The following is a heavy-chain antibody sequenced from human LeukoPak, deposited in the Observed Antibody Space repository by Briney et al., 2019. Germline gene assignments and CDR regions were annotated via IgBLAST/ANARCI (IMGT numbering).Heavy chain of an antibody. Sequence: SQTLSLTCTVSGVSISSYYWRWILQPPGKGLEWIAYIYYSGSTNYNPSLKRRVTISVDTSKNQFSLKLSSVTAADTAVYYCARYVWGSYPTFEDYWGQGTLVTVSS. D-gene: IGHD3-16*02. CDR1: GVSISSYY. V-gene: IGHV4-59*01. CDR3: ARYVWGSYPTFEDY. CDR2: IYYSGST. J-gene: IGHJ4*02.